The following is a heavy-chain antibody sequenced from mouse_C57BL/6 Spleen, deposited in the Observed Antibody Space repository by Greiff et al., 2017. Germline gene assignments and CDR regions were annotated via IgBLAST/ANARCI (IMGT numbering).Heavy chain of an antibody. V-gene: IGHV1-82*01. CDR2: IYPGDGDT. Sequence: VKLQQSGPELVKPGASVKISCKASGYAFSSSWMNWVKQRPGKGLEWIGRIYPGDGDTNYNGKFKGKATLTADKSSSTAYMQLSSLTSEDSAVYFCAREGYYYGSSWDYWGQGTTLTVSS. CDR3: AREGYYYGSSWDY. J-gene: IGHJ2*01. D-gene: IGHD1-1*01. CDR1: GYAFSSSW.